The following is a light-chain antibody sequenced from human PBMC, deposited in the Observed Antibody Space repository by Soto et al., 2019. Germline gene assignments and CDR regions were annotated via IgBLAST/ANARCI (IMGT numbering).Light chain of an antibody. Sequence: QSVLTQPRSVSGSPGQSVSISCTGTSSDVGRYSYVSWYQQHPGKAPKLMIYDVSERPSGVPDRFSGSKSGNTASLTISGLRAEDEADYYCCSYAGTYTGVFGNGTKVTVL. V-gene: IGLV2-11*01. J-gene: IGLJ1*01. CDR1: SSDVGRYSY. CDR2: DVS. CDR3: CSYAGTYTGV.